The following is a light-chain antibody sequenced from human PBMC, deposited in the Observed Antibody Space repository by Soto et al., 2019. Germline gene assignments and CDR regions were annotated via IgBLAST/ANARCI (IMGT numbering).Light chain of an antibody. Sequence: DIVMTQSPATLSVSLGERATLSCRASQSVGGNLAWYQQKPGQAPRLLIYGPGTGASGIPVRFSVSGSETEFTLTISSLQSEDVAVYYCQQYNNWPPGTFGHGTQVEI. CDR3: QQYNNWPPGT. J-gene: IGKJ1*01. V-gene: IGKV3-15*01. CDR1: QSVGGN. CDR2: GPG.